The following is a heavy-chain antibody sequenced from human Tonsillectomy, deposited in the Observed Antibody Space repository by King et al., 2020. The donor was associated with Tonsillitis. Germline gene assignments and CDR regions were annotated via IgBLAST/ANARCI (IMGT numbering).Heavy chain of an antibody. CDR1: GFTFXSYX. Sequence: DVQLVESGGGLVXPGGSLXLXCAXSGFTFXSYXMXWVXXAPGKGLEWVSSISSSSYIYYADSVKGRFTISRDNAKNSLYLQMNSRRAEDTAVYYCATSVVRDAFDIWGQGTMVTVSS. CDR3: ATSVVRDAFDI. D-gene: IGHD2-15*01. CDR2: ISSSSYI. J-gene: IGHJ3*02. V-gene: IGHV3-21*01.